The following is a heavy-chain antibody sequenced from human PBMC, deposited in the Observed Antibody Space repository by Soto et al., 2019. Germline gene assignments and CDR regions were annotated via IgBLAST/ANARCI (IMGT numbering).Heavy chain of an antibody. J-gene: IGHJ6*02. CDR2: MYNSGST. D-gene: IGHD2-2*02. Sequence: SETLSLTCTVSGGSVSSGSYYWSWIRQHPGKGLEWIGYMYNSGSTNYNPSLKSRVIISVDTSKNQFSLKLSSVTAADTAVYYCARVGRRYCSSTSCYTNHYYYYGMDVWVQGTTGTVSS. CDR3: ARVGRRYCSSTSCYTNHYYYYGMDV. V-gene: IGHV4-61*01. CDR1: GGSVSSGSYY.